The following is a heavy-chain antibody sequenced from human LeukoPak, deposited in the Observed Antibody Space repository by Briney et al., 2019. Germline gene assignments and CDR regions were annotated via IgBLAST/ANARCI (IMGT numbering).Heavy chain of an antibody. Sequence: GGSLRLSCAASGFTFSNYAMSWVRQAPGKGLEWVSTISSSGGNTYHADSVKGRFTISRDNSKNTLYLQMNSLRAEDTAVYYCARIRSGYYHDYWGQGTLVTVSS. CDR3: ARIRSGYYHDY. CDR2: ISSSGGNT. CDR1: GFTFSNYA. D-gene: IGHD3-3*01. J-gene: IGHJ4*02. V-gene: IGHV3-23*01.